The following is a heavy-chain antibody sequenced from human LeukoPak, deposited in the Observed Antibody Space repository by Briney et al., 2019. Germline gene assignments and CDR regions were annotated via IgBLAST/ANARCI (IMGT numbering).Heavy chain of an antibody. Sequence: SQTLSLTCTVSGGSISSGGYYWSWIRQPAGKGLEWIGRIYTSGSTNYNPSLKSRVTMSVDTSKNQFSLKLSSVTAADTAVYYCARVSWGVGYFDYWGQGTLVTVSS. CDR2: IYTSGST. CDR1: GGSISSGGYY. J-gene: IGHJ4*02. D-gene: IGHD3-10*01. V-gene: IGHV4-61*02. CDR3: ARVSWGVGYFDY.